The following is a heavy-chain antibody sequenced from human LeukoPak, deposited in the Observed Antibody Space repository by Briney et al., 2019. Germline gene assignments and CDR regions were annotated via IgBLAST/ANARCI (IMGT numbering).Heavy chain of an antibody. CDR2: ISSSSSYI. CDR3: ARVYCSGGSCYYYYGMDV. D-gene: IGHD2-15*01. Sequence: GGSLRLSCVASGFTFRSHDMNWVRQAPGKGLEWISSISSSSSYIYYGDSVKGRFTISRDNAKKSLYLQMNSLRAEDTAVYYCARVYCSGGSCYYYYGMDVWGQGTTVTVSS. J-gene: IGHJ6*02. V-gene: IGHV3-21*01. CDR1: GFTFRSHD.